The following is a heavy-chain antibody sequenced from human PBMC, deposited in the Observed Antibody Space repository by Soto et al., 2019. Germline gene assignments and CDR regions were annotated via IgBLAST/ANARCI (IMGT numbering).Heavy chain of an antibody. CDR3: ARGRGSGWTAEYFQH. J-gene: IGHJ1*01. CDR2: INPNSGGT. V-gene: IGHV1-2*04. Sequence: QVQLVQSGAEVKKPGASVKVSCKASGYTFTGYYMHWVRQAPGQGLEWMGWINPNSGGTNYAQTFQGWVTMSRDTSISTAYMELSRLRSDDTAVYYCARGRGSGWTAEYFQHWGQCTLVTVSS. D-gene: IGHD6-19*01. CDR1: GYTFTGYY.